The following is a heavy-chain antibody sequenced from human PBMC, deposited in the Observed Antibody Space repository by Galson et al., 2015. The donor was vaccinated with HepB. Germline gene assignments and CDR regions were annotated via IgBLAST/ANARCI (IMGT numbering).Heavy chain of an antibody. J-gene: IGHJ4*02. CDR1: GYTLTSYY. CDR3: ARDDAALGAYDFWSGYPH. CDR2: INPSGGST. V-gene: IGHV1-46*03. D-gene: IGHD3-3*01. Sequence: SVKVSCKASGYTLTSYYMHWVRQAPGQGLEWMGIINPSGGSTSYAQKFQGRVTMTRDTSTSTVYMELSSLRSEDTAVYYCARDDAALGAYDFWSGYPHWGQGTLVTVSS.